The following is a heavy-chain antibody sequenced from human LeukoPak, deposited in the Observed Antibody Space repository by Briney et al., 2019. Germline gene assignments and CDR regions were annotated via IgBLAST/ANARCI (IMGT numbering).Heavy chain of an antibody. D-gene: IGHD3-22*01. CDR2: IVSNGDST. J-gene: IGHJ6*02. Sequence: GGSLRLSCSASGFIFSSYYMHWVRQAPGKGLEYVSAIVSNGDSTYYADSVKGRFTISRDNAKNTLYLQMSSLRPDETVVYYCVNPGWYYDSSGYSYYYGMDVWGQGTTGTVSS. CDR1: GFIFSSYY. V-gene: IGHV3-64D*09. CDR3: VNPGWYYDSSGYSYYYGMDV.